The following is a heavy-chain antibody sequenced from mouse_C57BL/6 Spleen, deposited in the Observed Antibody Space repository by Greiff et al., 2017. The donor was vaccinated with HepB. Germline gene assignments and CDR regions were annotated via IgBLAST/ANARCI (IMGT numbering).Heavy chain of an antibody. CDR2: IDPSDSET. Sequence: VQLQQPGAELVRPGSSVKLSCKASGYTFTSYWMHWVKQRPIQGLEWIGNIDPSDSETHYNQKFKDKATLTVDKSSSTAYMQLSSLTSEDSAVYYCARSDYYGSSFWFAYWGQVTLVTVSA. D-gene: IGHD1-1*01. CDR3: ARSDYYGSSFWFAY. J-gene: IGHJ3*01. CDR1: GYTFTSYW. V-gene: IGHV1-52*01.